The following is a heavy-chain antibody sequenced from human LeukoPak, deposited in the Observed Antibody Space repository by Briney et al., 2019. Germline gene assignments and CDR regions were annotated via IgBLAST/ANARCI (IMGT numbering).Heavy chain of an antibody. CDR3: ASSFLILDY. D-gene: IGHD3-3*01. CDR1: GLTFSSHE. CDR2: ISSSGTTI. Sequence: PGGSLRLSCAASGLTFSSHEINWVRQAPGKGLEWVSYISSSGTTIYYADSVKGRFTLSRDNAKNSVYLQMNSLRAEDSAVYYCASSFLILDYWGQGTLVIVSS. J-gene: IGHJ4*02. V-gene: IGHV3-48*03.